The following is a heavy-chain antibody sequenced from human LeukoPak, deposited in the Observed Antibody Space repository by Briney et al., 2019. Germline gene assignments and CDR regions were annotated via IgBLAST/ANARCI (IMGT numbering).Heavy chain of an antibody. CDR3: ARGPRYGSGNYYYMDV. Sequence: ASVKVSCKASGYTFTSYDINWARQATGQGLEWMGWMNPNSGNTGYAQKFQGRVTMARNTSISTAYMELSSLRSEDTAVYYCARGPRYGSGNYYYMDVWGNGTTVTVSS. V-gene: IGHV1-8*01. CDR2: MNPNSGNT. D-gene: IGHD3-10*01. J-gene: IGHJ6*03. CDR1: GYTFTSYD.